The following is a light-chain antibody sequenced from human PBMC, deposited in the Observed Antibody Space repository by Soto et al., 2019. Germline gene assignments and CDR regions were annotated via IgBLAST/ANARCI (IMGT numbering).Light chain of an antibody. CDR2: KAS. J-gene: IGKJ1*01. V-gene: IGKV1-5*03. Sequence: IQMTQSPYTLSGSLGNRVTITCLASQTISSWLAWYQQKPGKAPKLLIDKASTLKSGVPSRFSGSGSGTEFTLTSSSLQPDDFATYHCQHYKSYSEAFGQGTKVDIK. CDR3: QHYKSYSEA. CDR1: QTISSW.